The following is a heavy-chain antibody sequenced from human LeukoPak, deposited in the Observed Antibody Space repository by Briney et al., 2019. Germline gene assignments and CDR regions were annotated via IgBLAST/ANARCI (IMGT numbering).Heavy chain of an antibody. D-gene: IGHD4-17*01. CDR1: GFTFSSYG. Sequence: GGSLRLSCAASGFTFSSYGMHWVRQAPGKGLEWVAVIWYDGSNKYYADSVKGRFTISRDNSKNTLYLQMNSLRAEDTAVYYCAKVRGDYGDYVFPYFDYWGQGTLVTVSS. J-gene: IGHJ4*02. CDR2: IWYDGSNK. CDR3: AKVRGDYGDYVFPYFDY. V-gene: IGHV3-33*06.